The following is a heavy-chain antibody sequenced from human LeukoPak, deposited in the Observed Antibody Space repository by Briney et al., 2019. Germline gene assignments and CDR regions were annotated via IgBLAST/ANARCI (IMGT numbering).Heavy chain of an antibody. D-gene: IGHD3-3*01. V-gene: IGHV4-39*01. Sequence: SETLSLTCTVSGGSISSSSYYWGWIRQPPGKGLEWIGSIYYSGSTYYNPSLKSRVTISVDTSKNQFSLKLSSVTAADTAAYYCATHGGYYDFWSGYYFDYWGQGTLVTVSS. CDR3: ATHGGYYDFWSGYYFDY. CDR1: GGSISSSSYY. CDR2: IYYSGST. J-gene: IGHJ4*02.